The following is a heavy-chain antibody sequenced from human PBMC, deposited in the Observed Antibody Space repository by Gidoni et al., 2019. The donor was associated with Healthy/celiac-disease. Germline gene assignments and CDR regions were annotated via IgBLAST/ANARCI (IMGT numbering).Heavy chain of an antibody. CDR1: EFTFDDYA. CDR2: ISWNSGSI. D-gene: IGHD6-6*01. Sequence: EVQLVESGGGLVQPGRSLRLSCAASEFTFDDYAMHWVRQAPGKGLEWVSGISWNSGSIGYADSVKGRFTISRDNAKNSLYLQMNSLRAEDTALYYCAKDMNEYSSSSGDYWGQGTLVTVSS. J-gene: IGHJ4*02. CDR3: AKDMNEYSSSSGDY. V-gene: IGHV3-9*01.